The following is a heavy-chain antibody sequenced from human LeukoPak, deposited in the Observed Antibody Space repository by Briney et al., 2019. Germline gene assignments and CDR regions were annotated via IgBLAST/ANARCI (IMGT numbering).Heavy chain of an antibody. CDR1: GGSFSGYY. V-gene: IGHV4-34*01. CDR3: ARIGYSSSWYGVRDY. Sequence: PSETLSLTCAVYGGSFSGYYWSWIRQPPGKGLEWIGEINHSGSTSYNPSLKSRVTISVDTSKNQFSLKLSSVTAADTAVYYCARIGYSSSWYGVRDYWGQGTLVTVSS. J-gene: IGHJ4*02. CDR2: INHSGST. D-gene: IGHD6-13*01.